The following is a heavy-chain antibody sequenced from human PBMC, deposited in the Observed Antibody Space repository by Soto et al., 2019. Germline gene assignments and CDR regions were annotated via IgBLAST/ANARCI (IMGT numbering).Heavy chain of an antibody. J-gene: IGHJ4*02. D-gene: IGHD6-13*01. CDR2: IYHSGST. CDR1: GGSISSSNW. CDR3: ATRPPSKGRSSWYTPFDY. Sequence: QVQLQESGPGLVKPSRTLSLTCAVSGGSISSSNWWSWVRQPPGKGLEWIGEIYHSGSTNYKPSLKSRVTISVDKSKNQFSLKLSSVTAADTAVYYCATRPPSKGRSSWYTPFDYWGQGTLVTVSS. V-gene: IGHV4-4*02.